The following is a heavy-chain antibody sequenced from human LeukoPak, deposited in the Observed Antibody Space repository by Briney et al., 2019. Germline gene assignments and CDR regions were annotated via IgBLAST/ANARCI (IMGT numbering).Heavy chain of an antibody. CDR1: GFTFSTYA. Sequence: GGSLRLSCAASGFTFSTYAMSWVRQAPGKGLEWVSAISGTGVSTYYADSVKGRFTISRDNSKNTLFLQMNSLRADGTAVYYCAKYLLCGGDCYSKYFEHWGQGTLVTVSS. CDR3: AKYLLCGGDCYSKYFEH. J-gene: IGHJ1*01. V-gene: IGHV3-23*01. CDR2: ISGTGVST. D-gene: IGHD2-21*02.